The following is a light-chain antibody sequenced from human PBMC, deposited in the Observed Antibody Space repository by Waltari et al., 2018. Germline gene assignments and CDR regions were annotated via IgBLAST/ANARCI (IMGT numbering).Light chain of an antibody. Sequence: EVVMTQSPATLSVSPGERVSLSCRASQSAKTSLAWYQQTPGQAPRLLIYRASTRAAGVPDRFSGSGSGTEFTLTISCLQSEDFATYYCQQYYSYPWTFGQGTKVEIK. CDR1: QSAKTS. CDR2: RAS. J-gene: IGKJ1*01. CDR3: QQYYSYPWT. V-gene: IGKV3D-15*01.